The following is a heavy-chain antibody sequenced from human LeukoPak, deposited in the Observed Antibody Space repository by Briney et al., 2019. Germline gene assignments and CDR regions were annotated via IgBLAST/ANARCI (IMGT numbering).Heavy chain of an antibody. CDR1: GFTFSDYF. J-gene: IGHJ4*02. V-gene: IGHV3-11*04. D-gene: IGHD3-16*01. CDR2: ISSSGGNI. Sequence: GGSLRLSCAASGFTFSDYFMNWIRQTPGKGLEWISYISSSGGNIKYADSVQGRFTISRDNAKKSLYLQMNSLRAEDTAVYYCAKDTPLCYFDYWGQGTLVTVSS. CDR3: AKDTPLCYFDY.